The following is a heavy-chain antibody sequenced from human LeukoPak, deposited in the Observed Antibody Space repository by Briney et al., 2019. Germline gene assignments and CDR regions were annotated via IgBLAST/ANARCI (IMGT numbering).Heavy chain of an antibody. CDR1: GFTFDDYG. V-gene: IGHV3-21*01. J-gene: IGHJ3*02. D-gene: IGHD2-8*01. CDR3: ARGGRANGVYDAFDI. Sequence: GGSLRLSCAASGFTFDDYGMSWVRQAPGKGLEWVSSISSSNSYIYYADSVKGRFTISRDNAKNSLYLQMNTLGAEDTALYYCARGGRANGVYDAFDIWGQGTIVTVSS. CDR2: ISSSNSYI.